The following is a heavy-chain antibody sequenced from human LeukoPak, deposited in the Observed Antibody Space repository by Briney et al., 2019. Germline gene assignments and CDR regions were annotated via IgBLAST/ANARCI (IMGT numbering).Heavy chain of an antibody. CDR3: ARQMYYYDSSGYYSDP. V-gene: IGHV4-39*01. J-gene: IGHJ5*02. CDR1: GGSISSSSYY. D-gene: IGHD3-22*01. CDR2: MYYSGST. Sequence: KPSETLSLTCTVSGGSISSSSYYWGWIRQPPGKGLEWIGSMYYSGSTYYNPSLKSRVTISVDTSKNQFSLKLSSVTAADTAVYYCARQMYYYDSSGYYSDPWGQGTLVTVSS.